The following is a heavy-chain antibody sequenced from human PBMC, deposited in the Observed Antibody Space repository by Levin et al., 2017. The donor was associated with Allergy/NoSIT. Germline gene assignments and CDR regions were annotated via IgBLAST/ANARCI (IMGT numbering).Heavy chain of an antibody. CDR1: GYSFTSYW. J-gene: IGHJ4*02. Sequence: KVSCKASGYSFTSYWIGWVRQMPGKGLEYMGILSPGDSATTYSPSFQGQVTISVDKSISTAFLHWSSLKASDTAIYYCARHRPVYGGNPDYWGQGTLVTVSS. CDR2: LSPGDSAT. V-gene: IGHV5-51*01. D-gene: IGHD4-23*01. CDR3: ARHRPVYGGNPDY.